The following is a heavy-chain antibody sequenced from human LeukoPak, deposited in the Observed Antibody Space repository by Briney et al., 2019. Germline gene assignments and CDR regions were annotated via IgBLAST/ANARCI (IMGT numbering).Heavy chain of an antibody. CDR1: GFTFSSYA. CDR2: ISSNGGST. J-gene: IGHJ3*02. CDR3: ARDGGTAMVFGAFDI. V-gene: IGHV3-64*01. D-gene: IGHD5-18*01. Sequence: GGSLRLSCAASGFTFSSYAMHWVRQAPGKGLEYVSAISSNGGSTYYANSVEGRFTISRDNSKNTLYLQMGSLRAEDMAVYYCARDGGTAMVFGAFDIWGQGTMVTVSS.